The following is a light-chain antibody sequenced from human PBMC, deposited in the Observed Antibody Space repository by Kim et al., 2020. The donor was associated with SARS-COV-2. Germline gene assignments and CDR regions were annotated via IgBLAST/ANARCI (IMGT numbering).Light chain of an antibody. V-gene: IGKV3-20*01. J-gene: IGKJ4*01. CDR2: GAS. CDR1: QSVNRNY. CDR3: QQYVSSHT. Sequence: SLSPGQRANLSCRASQSVNRNYLAWYQQKAGQAPRLLIYGASSRATGIPDRFSGSGSGTDFTLTISRLEPEDFAVYYCQQYVSSHTFGGGTKLEI.